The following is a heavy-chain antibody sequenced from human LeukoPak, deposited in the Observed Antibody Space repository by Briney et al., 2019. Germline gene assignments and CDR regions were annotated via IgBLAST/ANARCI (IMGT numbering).Heavy chain of an antibody. CDR2: IYYSGST. D-gene: IGHD3-10*01. Sequence: SETLSLTCTVSGGSIGSSSYYWGWIRQPPGKGLEWIGSIYYSGSTYYNPSLKSRVTISVDTSKNQFSLKLSSVTAADTAVYYCARVFDSGSQAYFYYMDVWGKGTTVTISS. CDR1: GGSIGSSSYY. CDR3: ARVFDSGSQAYFYYMDV. J-gene: IGHJ6*03. V-gene: IGHV4-39*07.